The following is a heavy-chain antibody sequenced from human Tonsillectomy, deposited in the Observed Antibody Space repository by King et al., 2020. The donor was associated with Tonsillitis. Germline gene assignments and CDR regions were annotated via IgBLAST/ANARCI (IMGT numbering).Heavy chain of an antibody. Sequence: VQLQESGPGLVKPSETLSLTCTVSGGSISNYYWSWIRQPPGKGLEWIGYIYYSGSSNYNPSLKSRVTISVDTSKNQFSLKLSSVTAADRAVYYCARGNTTRGSYYYGMDVWGQGTTVTVSS. CDR3: ARGNTTRGSYYYGMDV. D-gene: IGHD2-2*01. CDR1: GGSISNYY. J-gene: IGHJ6*02. V-gene: IGHV4-59*01. CDR2: IYYSGSS.